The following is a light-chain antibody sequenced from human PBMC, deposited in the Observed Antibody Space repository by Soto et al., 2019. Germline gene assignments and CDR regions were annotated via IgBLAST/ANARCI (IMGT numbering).Light chain of an antibody. Sequence: DIQVTQSTSSLSASVGDRVTITCRASQTISSWLAWYQQKPGKAPKLLIYDASSLQSGVPSRFSGRGFGTDFTLTISCLQSEDFATYYCQQYYSYPRTFGQGTKV. CDR1: QTISSW. CDR2: DAS. V-gene: IGKV1-5*01. J-gene: IGKJ1*01. CDR3: QQYYSYPRT.